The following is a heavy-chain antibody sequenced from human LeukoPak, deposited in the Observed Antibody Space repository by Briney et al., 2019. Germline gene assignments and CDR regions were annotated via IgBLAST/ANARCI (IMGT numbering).Heavy chain of an antibody. CDR3: ARAAIVVVPAATERYYYYYGMDV. D-gene: IGHD2-2*01. Sequence: GGSLRLSCAASGFTFSSYWMHWVRQAPGKGLVWVSRINGDGSSTSYADSVKGRFTISRDNAKNTLYLQMNSLRAEDTAVYYCARAAIVVVPAATERYYYYYGMDVWGQGTTVTVSS. CDR2: INGDGSST. J-gene: IGHJ6*02. CDR1: GFTFSSYW. V-gene: IGHV3-74*01.